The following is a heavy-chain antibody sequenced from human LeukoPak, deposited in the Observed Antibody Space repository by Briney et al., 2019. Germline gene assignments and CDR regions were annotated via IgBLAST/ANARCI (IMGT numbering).Heavy chain of an antibody. CDR1: GGSFSGYY. CDR3: ARSYGYSSGWYGAYYFDY. J-gene: IGHJ4*02. Sequence: PSETLSLTCAVYGGSFSGYYWSWIRQPPGKGLEWIGEINHSGSTNYNPSLKSRVTLLVDTSKNQFSLSLSSVTAADTAVYYCARSYGYSSGWYGAYYFDYWGQGTLVTVSS. D-gene: IGHD6-19*01. CDR2: INHSGST. V-gene: IGHV4-34*01.